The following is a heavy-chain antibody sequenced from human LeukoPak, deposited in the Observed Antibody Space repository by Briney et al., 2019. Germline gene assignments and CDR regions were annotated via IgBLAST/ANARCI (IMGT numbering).Heavy chain of an antibody. J-gene: IGHJ4*02. CDR1: GGSISTTSYY. CDR3: ARRPYSGNEYFDS. Sequence: PSETLSLTCTVSGGSISTTSYYWGWIRQPPGKGLEWIGSIFYTGATCYSPSLKSRVTISVDTSRNQFSLRLTSVIAADTAVYYCARRPYSGNEYFDSWGQGTLVTVSS. D-gene: IGHD5-12*01. CDR2: IFYTGAT. V-gene: IGHV4-39*01.